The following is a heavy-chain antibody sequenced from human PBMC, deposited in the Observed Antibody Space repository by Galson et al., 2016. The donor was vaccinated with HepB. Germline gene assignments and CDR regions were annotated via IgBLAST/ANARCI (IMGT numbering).Heavy chain of an antibody. V-gene: IGHV1-69*13. J-gene: IGHJ4*02. CDR1: GDTFSTYG. Sequence: SVKVSCKASGDTFSTYGIGWVRQAPGQGLEWMGGIIPLFGTTNYAQKFQGRVTITADASTGTGYMDLGSLGSEDAAVYYCASGRAGYHYDYWGKGTLVTVSS. CDR2: IIPLFGTT. D-gene: IGHD3-9*01. CDR3: ASGRAGYHYDY.